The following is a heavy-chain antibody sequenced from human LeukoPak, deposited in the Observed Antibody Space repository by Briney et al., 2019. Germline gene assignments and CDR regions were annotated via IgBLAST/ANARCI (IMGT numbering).Heavy chain of an antibody. V-gene: IGHV3-30*18. CDR2: ISHDGSNT. J-gene: IGHJ4*02. Sequence: GGSLRLSCAASGFTFSRSAVHWVRQAPGKGLEWVAVISHDGSNTDYTDSVKGRFTISRDNSKNTLYLQMNSLRAEDTAVYYCAKEMKPWMHFDYWDQGTLVTVSS. CDR1: GFTFSRSA. D-gene: IGHD5-12*01. CDR3: AKEMKPWMHFDY.